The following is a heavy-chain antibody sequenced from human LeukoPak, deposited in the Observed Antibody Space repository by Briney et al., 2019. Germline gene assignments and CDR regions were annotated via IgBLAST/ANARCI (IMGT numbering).Heavy chain of an antibody. CDR2: IHYSGST. CDR1: GGSISSYY. J-gene: IGHJ4*02. CDR3: ARGTTTVIYFDY. D-gene: IGHD4-17*01. Sequence: SETLSLTCTVSGGSISSYYWSCIRQPPGKGLEWIAYIHYSGSTNYNPSLKSRVTISVDTSKNQFSLKLTSVTAADTAVYYCARGTTTVIYFDYWGQGTLVTVSS. V-gene: IGHV4-59*01.